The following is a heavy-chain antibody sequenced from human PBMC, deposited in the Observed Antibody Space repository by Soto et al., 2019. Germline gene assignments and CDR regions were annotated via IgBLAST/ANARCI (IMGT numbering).Heavy chain of an antibody. J-gene: IGHJ6*03. CDR1: GFTFSSFW. CDR3: AAPHYYMAV. CDR2: IKQDGSEK. V-gene: IGHV3-7*01. Sequence: GGSLRLSCATSGFTFSSFWMSWVRQAPGKGLEWVANIKQDGSEKYYVDSVKGRFTISRDNAKNSLYLQLNSLRAEDTAVYYCAAPHYYMAVWGKGTTVIGSS.